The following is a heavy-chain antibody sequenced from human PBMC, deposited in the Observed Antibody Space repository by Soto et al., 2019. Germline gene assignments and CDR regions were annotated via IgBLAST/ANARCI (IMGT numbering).Heavy chain of an antibody. CDR2: ISSSSSTI. CDR3: ARDGYYDSSGYPEYYFDY. Sequence: EVQLVESGGGLVQPGGSLRLSCAASGFTFSSYSMNWVRQAPGKGLEWVSYISSSSSTIYYADSVKGRFTISRDNDKNSLYLQMNSLRDEDTAVYYCARDGYYDSSGYPEYYFDYWGQGTLVTVSS. J-gene: IGHJ4*02. D-gene: IGHD3-22*01. CDR1: GFTFSSYS. V-gene: IGHV3-48*02.